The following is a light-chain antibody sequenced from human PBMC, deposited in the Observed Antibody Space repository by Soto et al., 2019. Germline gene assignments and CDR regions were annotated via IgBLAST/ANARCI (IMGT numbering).Light chain of an antibody. CDR1: QSLSSSN. Sequence: EIVLTQSPGTLPLTPGERSTLSCRASQSLSSSNLAWYQQKPGQAPRLLIYGASSRATGIPDRFSGSGSGTDFTLTISRLEPEDFAVYYCQQYGSSPIAFGQGTKVDIK. CDR3: QQYGSSPIA. V-gene: IGKV3-20*01. CDR2: GAS. J-gene: IGKJ1*01.